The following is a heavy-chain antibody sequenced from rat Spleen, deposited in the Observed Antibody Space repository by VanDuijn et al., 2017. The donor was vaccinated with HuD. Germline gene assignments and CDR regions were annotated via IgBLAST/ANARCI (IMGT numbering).Heavy chain of an antibody. D-gene: IGHD1-11*01. J-gene: IGHJ2*01. CDR3: ARHTPFNYGTVGDY. CDR1: GFTFSDYY. V-gene: IGHV5-22*01. Sequence: EVQLVESGGGLVQPGRSLKLSCVASGFTFSDYYMAWVRQAPKKGLEWVASISYEGSSTYYRDSVRGRFSISRDNAKDTLYLQLNSLRSEDTATYYCARHTPFNYGTVGDYWGQGVMVTVSS. CDR2: ISYEGSST.